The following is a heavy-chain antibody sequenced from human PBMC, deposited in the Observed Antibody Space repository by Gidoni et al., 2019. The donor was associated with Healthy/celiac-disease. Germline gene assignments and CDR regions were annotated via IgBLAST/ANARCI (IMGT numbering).Heavy chain of an antibody. Sequence: EVQLVAAGGGLVQPGGSMRRSCEDAGFTVRSTYMSWVRQAPGQWLGWVSVIYSGGSTYNADSVKGRFTISRDNSKNTLYLQMNSLRAEDTAVYYYAREKGGPYGLYFDYWGQGTLVTVSS. CDR2: IYSGGST. J-gene: IGHJ4*02. CDR3: AREKGGPYGLYFDY. CDR1: GFTVRSTY. V-gene: IGHV3-66*01. D-gene: IGHD2-15*01.